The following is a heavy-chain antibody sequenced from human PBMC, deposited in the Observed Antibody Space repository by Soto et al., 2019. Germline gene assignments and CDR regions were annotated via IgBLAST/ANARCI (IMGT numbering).Heavy chain of an antibody. CDR3: ARGRQIFGVGVDAFEI. CDR2: ISGSGDFT. Sequence: EVQVLESGGGLVQPGGSLRLSCAASGFTLSSYALSWVRQAPGKGLEWVSGISGSGDFTFDADSVRGRFTISRDNSMNTLDLQMNSLRVEDTAVYYCARGRQIFGVGVDAFEIWGQGTMATVSS. J-gene: IGHJ3*02. CDR1: GFTLSSYA. D-gene: IGHD3-3*01. V-gene: IGHV3-23*01.